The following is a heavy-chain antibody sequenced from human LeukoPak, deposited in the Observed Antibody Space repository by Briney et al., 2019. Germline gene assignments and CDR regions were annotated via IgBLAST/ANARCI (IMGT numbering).Heavy chain of an antibody. D-gene: IGHD4-23*01. CDR2: ISYDGYYK. V-gene: IGHV3-30-3*01. Sequence: GGSLRLSCAASGFTFITYTMRWVRQAPGKGLEWVASISYDGYYKYYAESVKGPFIISRDNSKNTLYLQINSLRADDTAVDYCESAGAVTDSFVHWGEGTLVIVSS. CDR1: GFTFITYT. J-gene: IGHJ5*02. CDR3: ESAGAVTDSFVH.